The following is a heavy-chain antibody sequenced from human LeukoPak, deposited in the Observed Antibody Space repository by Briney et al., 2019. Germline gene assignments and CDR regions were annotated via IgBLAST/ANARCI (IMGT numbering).Heavy chain of an antibody. CDR2: IYSSGST. CDR3: ARGGKATVVTM. J-gene: IGHJ4*02. Sequence: NPSESLSLTCTVSGGSINSYYWSWIRQPAGKGLEWIGRIYSSGSTNYNPSLKSRVSMSVDTSKNQFSLKLTSATAADTAVYYSARGGKATVVTMWGQGILVTVSS. V-gene: IGHV4-4*07. D-gene: IGHD4-23*01. CDR1: GGSINSYY.